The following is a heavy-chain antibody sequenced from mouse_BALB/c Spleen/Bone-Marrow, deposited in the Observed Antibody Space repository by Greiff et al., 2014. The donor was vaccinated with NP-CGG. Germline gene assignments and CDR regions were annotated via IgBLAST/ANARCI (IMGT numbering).Heavy chain of an antibody. Sequence: QVPVKQSGPELMKPGASVKISCKATGYTFSSYWIEWVKQRPGHGLEWIGEILPGSGNTHYNEKFKGKATFTADTSSNTAYMQLSSLTSEDSAVYYCTRQGFACGGQGTLVTVSA. J-gene: IGHJ3*01. CDR1: GYTFSSYW. CDR2: ILPGSGNT. CDR3: TRQGFAC. V-gene: IGHV1-9*01.